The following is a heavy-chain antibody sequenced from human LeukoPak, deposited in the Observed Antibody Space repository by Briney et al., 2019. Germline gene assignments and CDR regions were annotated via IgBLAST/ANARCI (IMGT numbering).Heavy chain of an antibody. CDR3: ARDRLRAVAATGGFDF. D-gene: IGHD6-19*01. V-gene: IGHV3-33*08. Sequence: GGSLRLSCAASGFTFSTCGMHWVRQAPGKGLEWVALIWYDGSNKFYADSVNGRFTISRDNSKNTLYLQMNSLRAEDTAVYYCARDRLRAVAATGGFDFWGQGTLVTVSS. J-gene: IGHJ4*02. CDR2: IWYDGSNK. CDR1: GFTFSTCG.